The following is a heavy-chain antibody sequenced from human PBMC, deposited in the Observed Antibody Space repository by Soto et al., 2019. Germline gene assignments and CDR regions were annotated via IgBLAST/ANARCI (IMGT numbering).Heavy chain of an antibody. D-gene: IGHD5-12*01. Sequence: GGSLRLSCAASGFTFSSYAMSWVRQAPGKGLEWVSAISGSGGSTYYADSVKGRFTISRDNSKNTLYLQMNSLRAEDTAVYYCAKAPRVATMVSLYYYYGMDVWGQGTTVTVSS. V-gene: IGHV3-23*01. CDR3: AKAPRVATMVSLYYYYGMDV. CDR1: GFTFSSYA. J-gene: IGHJ6*02. CDR2: ISGSGGST.